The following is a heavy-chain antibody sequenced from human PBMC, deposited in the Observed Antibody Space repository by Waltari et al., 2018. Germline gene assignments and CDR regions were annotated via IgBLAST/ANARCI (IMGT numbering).Heavy chain of an antibody. CDR1: GFSFSDYW. CDR2: VNHDGTHT. Sequence: DVQLVESGGGIGQPGGSLRLSCVASGFSFSDYWMHWVRQDPEKGLVWVAHVNHDGTHTTYADSVKGRFIVSRDNAKNTVYLQMNSLRADDTAVYFCARDTPGDGIDYWGQGTLVTVSS. J-gene: IGHJ4*02. D-gene: IGHD7-27*01. V-gene: IGHV3-74*01. CDR3: ARDTPGDGIDY.